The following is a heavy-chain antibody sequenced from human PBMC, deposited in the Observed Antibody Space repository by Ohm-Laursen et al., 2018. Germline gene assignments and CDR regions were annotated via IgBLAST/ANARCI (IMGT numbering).Heavy chain of an antibody. V-gene: IGHV3-15*01. CDR2: IKSKTDGGTT. CDR3: TTPYYDSSGYYFTYDY. CDR1: GFTFSNAW. J-gene: IGHJ4*02. Sequence: GPLRLSCAASGFTFSNAWMSWVRQAPGKGLEWVGRIKSKTDGGTTDYAAPVKGRFTISRDDSKNTLYLQMNSLKTEDTAVYYCTTPYYDSSGYYFTYDYWGQGTLVTVSS. D-gene: IGHD3-22*01.